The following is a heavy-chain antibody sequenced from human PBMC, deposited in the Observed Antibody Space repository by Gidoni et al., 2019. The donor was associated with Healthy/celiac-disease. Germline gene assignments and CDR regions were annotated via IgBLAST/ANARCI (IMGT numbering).Heavy chain of an antibody. D-gene: IGHD6-13*01. J-gene: IGHJ4*02. CDR1: VFTFSSYA. CDR3: ARGSSSPGDYFDY. CDR2: ISYDGSNK. V-gene: IGHV3-30-3*01. Sequence: QVQLVEYGGGVVQPGRSLRLSCAASVFTFSSYAMHWVRQAPGMGLEWVAVISYDGSNKYYAGTVKGLFTIARDNSKNTLYLQMNSLRAEDTAGYFCARGSSSPGDYFDYWGQGTLVTVSS.